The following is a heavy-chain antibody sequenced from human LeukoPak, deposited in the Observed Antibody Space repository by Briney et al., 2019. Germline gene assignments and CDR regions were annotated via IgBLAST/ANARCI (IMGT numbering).Heavy chain of an antibody. CDR1: GFTFSSFS. Sequence: PGGSLRLSCAASGFTFSSFSMNWVRQAPGKGLEWVSSISSSSSYIYYADSVKGRFTISRDNAKNSLYLQMNSLRAEDTAVYYCARESWVGATSPPDHWGQGTLVTVSS. J-gene: IGHJ4*02. D-gene: IGHD1-26*01. CDR2: ISSSSSYI. CDR3: ARESWVGATSPPDH. V-gene: IGHV3-21*01.